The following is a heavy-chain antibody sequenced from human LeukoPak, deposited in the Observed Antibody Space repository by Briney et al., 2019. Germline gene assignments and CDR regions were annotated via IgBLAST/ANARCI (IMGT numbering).Heavy chain of an antibody. J-gene: IGHJ5*02. CDR1: GYTFTGYY. CDR2: INPNSGDR. D-gene: IGHD3-16*01. V-gene: IGHV1-2*02. CDR3: AKLGGGINWFDP. Sequence: GASVKVSCKASGYTFTGYYIHWVRQAPGQGLEWMGWINPNSGDRNYAQKFQGRVTMTRDMSINTAYMELSSLRSDDTAVYYCAKLGGGINWFDPWGQGTLVIVSS.